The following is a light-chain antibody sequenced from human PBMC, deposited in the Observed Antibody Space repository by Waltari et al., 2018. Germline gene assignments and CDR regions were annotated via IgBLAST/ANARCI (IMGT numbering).Light chain of an antibody. Sequence: QSALTQPASVSGSPGQSITISCTGTSSDVGGYNYVSCYQQHPGKAPKLMISDVSKRPSGVSNRFSGSKSGNTASLTISGLQAEDEADYYCSSYTSSSTLVFGGGTKLTVL. CDR3: SSYTSSSTLV. J-gene: IGLJ2*01. CDR1: SSDVGGYNY. CDR2: DVS. V-gene: IGLV2-14*01.